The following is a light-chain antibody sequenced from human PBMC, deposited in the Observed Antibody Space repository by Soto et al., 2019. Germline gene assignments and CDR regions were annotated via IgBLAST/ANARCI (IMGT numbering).Light chain of an antibody. CDR3: SSYTRATDPDVI. V-gene: IGLV2-14*01. CDR1: SSDIGGYNR. Sequence: QSVLTQPASVSASPGQSITISCTGTSSDIGGYNRVSWYQLHPGKAPKPLIFEVSNRPSGVSDRFSGSKSGNTASLTISGLQAEDEAEYRCSSYTRATDPDVIFGGGTKLTVL. CDR2: EVS. J-gene: IGLJ2*01.